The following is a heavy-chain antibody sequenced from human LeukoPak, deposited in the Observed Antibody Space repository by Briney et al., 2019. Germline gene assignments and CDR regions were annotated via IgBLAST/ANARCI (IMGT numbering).Heavy chain of an antibody. Sequence: GGSLRLSCAASGFTLSSYWMSWVRQAPGKGLEWVANIKQDGSEKYYVDSVKGRFTISRDNAKNSLYLQMNSLRAEDTALYYCVKVSVAAPGSDYWGQGTLVTVSS. V-gene: IGHV3-7*01. CDR3: VKVSVAAPGSDY. D-gene: IGHD6-13*01. CDR2: IKQDGSEK. CDR1: GFTLSSYW. J-gene: IGHJ4*02.